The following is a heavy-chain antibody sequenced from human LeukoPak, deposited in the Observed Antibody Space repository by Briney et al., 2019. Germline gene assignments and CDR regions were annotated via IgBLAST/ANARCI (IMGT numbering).Heavy chain of an antibody. CDR3: ASRLLHNWFDP. CDR1: GGSISSGDYY. V-gene: IGHV4-30-4*01. J-gene: IGHJ5*02. Sequence: PSETLSLTCTVSGGSISSGDYYWSWIRQPPGKGLEWIVYIYYSGSTYYNPSLKSRVTISVDTSKNQFSLKLSSVTAADTAVYYCASRLLHNWFDPWGQGTLVTVSS. D-gene: IGHD2/OR15-2a*01. CDR2: IYYSGST.